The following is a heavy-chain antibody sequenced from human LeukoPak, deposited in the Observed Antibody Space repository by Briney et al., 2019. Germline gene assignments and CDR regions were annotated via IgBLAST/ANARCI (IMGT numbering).Heavy chain of an antibody. D-gene: IGHD6-19*01. CDR3: ARQRAVAGTEDY. V-gene: IGHV4-39*01. CDR1: GGSISSSNYY. J-gene: IGHJ4*02. Sequence: SETLSLTCTVSGGSISSSNYYWGWIRQPPGKGLEWIGTISNRRSTYYNPSLKSRVTISVDTSKNQLSLKLSSVTAADTAIFYCARQRAVAGTEDYWGQGTLVTVSS. CDR2: ISNRRST.